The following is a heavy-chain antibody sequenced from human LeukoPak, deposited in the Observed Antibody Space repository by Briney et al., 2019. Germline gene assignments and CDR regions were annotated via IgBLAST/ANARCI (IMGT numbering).Heavy chain of an antibody. V-gene: IGHV4-38-2*01. Sequence: PSETLSLTCAVPGYSISSGYYWGWIRPPPGKGLEWIGSIYHSGSTYYNPSLKSRVTISVDTSKNQFSLKLSSVTAADTAVYYCARQPSNYFDYWGQGTLVTVSS. CDR3: ARQPSNYFDY. D-gene: IGHD4-11*01. CDR1: GYSISSGYY. CDR2: IYHSGST. J-gene: IGHJ4*02.